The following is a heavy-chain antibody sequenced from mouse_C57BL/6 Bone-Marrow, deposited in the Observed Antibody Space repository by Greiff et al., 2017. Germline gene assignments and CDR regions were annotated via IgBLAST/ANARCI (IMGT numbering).Heavy chain of an antibody. CDR1: GFTFSSYG. Sequence: EVMLVESGGDLVKPGASLKLSCAASGFTFSSYGMSWVRQTPDKRLEWVATISSGGGYTYYPDSVKGRFTISRDNAENTLYLQLGSLKSEDTAMYYCARHSFAYWGQGTLVTVSA. CDR3: ARHSFAY. V-gene: IGHV5-6*01. J-gene: IGHJ3*01. CDR2: ISSGGGYT.